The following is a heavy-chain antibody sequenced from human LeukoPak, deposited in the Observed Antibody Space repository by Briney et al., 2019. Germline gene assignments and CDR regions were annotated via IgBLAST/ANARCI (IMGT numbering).Heavy chain of an antibody. CDR3: ARETSTTWPPRYFQH. J-gene: IGHJ1*01. D-gene: IGHD1-14*01. CDR2: VSGYNAKT. CDR1: GYPFTHYY. V-gene: IGHV1-18*01. Sequence: SVRVSCKTSGYPFTHYYITWVRQAPGQGLEWMGWVSGYNAKTSYAQKFQGRVTMTIETSTTTAYMELESLRSDDTAVYYCARETSTTWPPRYFQHWGQGTLVAVSS.